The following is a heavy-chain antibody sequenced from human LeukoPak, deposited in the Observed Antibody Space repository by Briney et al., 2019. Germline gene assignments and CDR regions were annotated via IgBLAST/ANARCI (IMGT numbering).Heavy chain of an antibody. CDR2: IYSGGST. V-gene: IGHV3-66*02. Sequence: GGSLRLSCAASGFTVSSNYMSWVRQAPGKGLEWVSVIYSGGSTYYADSVKGRLTISRDNSKNTLYLQMNSLRAEDTAVYYCARGPSFGSSSWYWKYWGQGTLVTVSS. J-gene: IGHJ4*02. CDR3: ARGPSFGSSSWYWKY. CDR1: GFTVSSNY. D-gene: IGHD6-13*01.